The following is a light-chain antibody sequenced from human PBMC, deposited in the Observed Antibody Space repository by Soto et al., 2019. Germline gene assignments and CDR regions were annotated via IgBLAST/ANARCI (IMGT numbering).Light chain of an antibody. CDR2: DVT. V-gene: IGLV2-14*01. Sequence: QSALTQPASVSGSPGQSITISCTGTSSDVGGYNSVSWYQQHPGKAPKVMIYDVTNRPSGVSSRFSGSKSGNTASLTISGLQAEDEADYYCGSYTSSTTLVFGGGTKLTVL. J-gene: IGLJ2*01. CDR3: GSYTSSTTLV. CDR1: SSDVGGYNS.